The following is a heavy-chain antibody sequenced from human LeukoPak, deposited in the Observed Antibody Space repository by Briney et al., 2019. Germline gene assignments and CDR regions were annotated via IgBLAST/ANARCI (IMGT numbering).Heavy chain of an antibody. CDR3: ATGLKDCSGGSCYFGHNEDH. J-gene: IGHJ4*02. Sequence: PGGSLRLSCAASGFTFSSYSMNWVRQAPGKGLEWVSYISSSSSTIYYADSVKGRFTISRDNAKNSLYLRMNSLRAEDTAVYYCATGLKDCSGGSCYFGHNEDHWGQGTLVTVSS. CDR1: GFTFSSYS. V-gene: IGHV3-48*01. D-gene: IGHD2-15*01. CDR2: ISSSSSTI.